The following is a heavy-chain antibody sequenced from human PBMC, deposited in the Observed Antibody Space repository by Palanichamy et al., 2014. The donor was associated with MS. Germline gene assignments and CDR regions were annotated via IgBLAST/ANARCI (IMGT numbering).Heavy chain of an antibody. CDR3: ARGHYDSSGRPFDY. CDR1: GGSISSSSYY. D-gene: IGHD3-22*01. J-gene: IGHJ4*02. V-gene: IGHV4-39*07. Sequence: QPQLQESGPGLVKPSETLSLTCTVSGGSISSSSYYWGWIRQSPGKGLEWIGSIYYSGSTYYNPSLKSRVTISVDTSKNQFSLKLSSVTAADTAVYYCARGHYDSSGRPFDYWGQGTLVTISS. CDR2: IYYSGST.